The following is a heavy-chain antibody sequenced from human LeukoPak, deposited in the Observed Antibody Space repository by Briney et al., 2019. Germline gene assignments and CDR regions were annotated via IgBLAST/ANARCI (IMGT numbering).Heavy chain of an antibody. CDR1: GYSISNGYY. CDR2: INHSGST. CDR3: ARQMTTDSY. V-gene: IGHV4-34*01. Sequence: SETLSLTCTVSGYSISNGYYWSWIRQPPGKGLEWIGEINHSGSTNYNPSLKSRVTISVDTSKNQFSLKLSSVTAADTAVYYCARQMTTDSYWGQGTLVTVSS. D-gene: IGHD4-17*01. J-gene: IGHJ4*02.